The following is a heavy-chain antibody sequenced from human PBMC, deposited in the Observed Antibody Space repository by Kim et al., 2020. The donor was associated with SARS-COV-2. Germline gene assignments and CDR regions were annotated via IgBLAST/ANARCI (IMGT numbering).Heavy chain of an antibody. V-gene: IGHV3-23*01. D-gene: IGHD5-12*01. J-gene: IGHJ4*02. Sequence: GRCTISRDNSKNTLYLQMNSLRAEDTAVYYCAKDQLSRGSISNMATKLDYWGQGTLVTVSS. CDR3: AKDQLSRGSISNMATKLDY.